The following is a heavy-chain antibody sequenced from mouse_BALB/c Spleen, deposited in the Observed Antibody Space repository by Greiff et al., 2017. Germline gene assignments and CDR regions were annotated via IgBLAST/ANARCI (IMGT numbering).Heavy chain of an antibody. D-gene: IGHD1-2*01. CDR2: IDPENGDT. J-gene: IGHJ2*01. CDR1: GFNITDYY. V-gene: IGHV14-4*02. Sequence: EVQLQQSGAELVRSGASVKLSCTASGFNITDYYMHWVKQRPEQGLEWIGWIDPENGDTEYAPKFQGKATMTADTSSNTAYLQLSSLTSEDTAVYYGNAWGLLRLRDYWGQGTTLTVSS. CDR3: NAWGLLRLRDY.